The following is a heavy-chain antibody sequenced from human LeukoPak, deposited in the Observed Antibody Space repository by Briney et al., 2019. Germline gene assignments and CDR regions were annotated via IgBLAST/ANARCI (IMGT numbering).Heavy chain of an antibody. CDR1: GFTFTDYW. CDR3: ARVGTWELQRVFDY. D-gene: IGHD1-26*01. J-gene: IGHJ4*02. V-gene: IGHV3-7*01. CDR2: IQRGGSES. Sequence: PGGSLRLSCAASGFTFTDYWMTWVRQAPGQGLEWVANIQRGGSESYYVDSVKGRFTISRENAKNSLYLQMDSLRVEDTAVYYCARVGTWELQRVFDYWGQGTPVTVSS.